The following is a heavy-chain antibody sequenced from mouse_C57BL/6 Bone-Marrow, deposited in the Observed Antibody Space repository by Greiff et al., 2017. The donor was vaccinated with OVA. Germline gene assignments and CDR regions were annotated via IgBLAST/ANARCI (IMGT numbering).Heavy chain of an antibody. J-gene: IGHJ1*03. CDR2: ILPGSGSP. CDR3: ARSFLGYFDV. Sequence: QVQLQQSGAELMKPGASVKLSCKATGYTFTGYWIEWVKQRPGHGLEWIGEILPGSGSPTYNEKFKGKATFTADTSSNTAYMQLSRLTTEDSAIYYCARSFLGYFDVWGTGTTVTVSS. V-gene: IGHV1-9*01. CDR1: GYTFTGYW.